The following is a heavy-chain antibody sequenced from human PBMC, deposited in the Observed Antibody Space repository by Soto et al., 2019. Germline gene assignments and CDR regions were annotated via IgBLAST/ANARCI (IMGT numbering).Heavy chain of an antibody. J-gene: IGHJ6*02. CDR2: ISYDGSNK. CDR1: GFTFSSYA. D-gene: IGHD2-15*01. Sequence: ESGGGVVQPGRSLRLSCAASGFTFSSYAMHWVRQAPGKGLEWVAVISYDGSNKYYADSVKGRFTISRDNSKNTLYLQMNSLXAEXTAVYXCARDHVVVAXTFRASYYGMDVWGQGTTVTVSS. V-gene: IGHV3-30-3*01. CDR3: ARDHVVVAXTFRASYYGMDV.